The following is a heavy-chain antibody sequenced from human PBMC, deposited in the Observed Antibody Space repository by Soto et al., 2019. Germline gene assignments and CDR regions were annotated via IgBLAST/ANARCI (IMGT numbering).Heavy chain of an antibody. V-gene: IGHV1-3*01. D-gene: IGHD1-26*01. CDR3: ARDISGSYQGPFDY. Sequence: ASVKVSCKASGGTFSSYAISWVRQAPGQRLEWMGWINAGNGNTKYSQKFQGRVTITRDTSASTAYMELSSLRSEDTAVYYCARDISGSYQGPFDYWGQGTLVTVSS. J-gene: IGHJ4*02. CDR1: GGTFSSYA. CDR2: INAGNGNT.